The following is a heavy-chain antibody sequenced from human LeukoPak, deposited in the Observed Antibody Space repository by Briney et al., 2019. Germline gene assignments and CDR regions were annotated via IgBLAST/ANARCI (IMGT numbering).Heavy chain of an antibody. CDR1: GFTFSSYS. CDR2: ISSNSSYI. D-gene: IGHD2-2*01. Sequence: MSGGSLRLSCAASGFTFSSYSMNWVRQAPGKGLEWVSSISSNSSYIYYADSVKGRFTISRDNAKNSLYLQMNSLRAEDTAVYYCARGVVPAATAHFDYWGQGTLVTVSS. J-gene: IGHJ4*02. V-gene: IGHV3-21*01. CDR3: ARGVVPAATAHFDY.